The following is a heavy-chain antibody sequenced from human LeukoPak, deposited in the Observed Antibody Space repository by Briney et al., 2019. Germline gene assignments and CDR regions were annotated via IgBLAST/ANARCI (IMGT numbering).Heavy chain of an antibody. J-gene: IGHJ6*02. D-gene: IGHD4-17*01. CDR1: GFTFSSYD. CDR3: ARGSYGDSTYYGMDV. V-gene: IGHV3-13*01. Sequence: GGSLRLSCAASGFTFSSYDMHWDRQATGKGLEWVSAIGTAGDTYYPGSVKGRFTISRENAKNSLYLQMNSLRAGDTAVYYCARGSYGDSTYYGMDVWGQGTTVTVSS. CDR2: IGTAGDT.